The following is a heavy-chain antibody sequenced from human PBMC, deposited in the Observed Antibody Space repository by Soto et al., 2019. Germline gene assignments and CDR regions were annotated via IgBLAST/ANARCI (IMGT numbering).Heavy chain of an antibody. CDR2: LIPIMGPP. D-gene: IGHD3-10*01. CDR1: GVTSSRYL. V-gene: IGHV1-69*01. J-gene: IGHJ4*02. CDR3: ATGSGTYFNLFYFAY. Sequence: QVQLVQSGAEVKKPGSSVKVSCKTSGVTSSRYLISWVRQAPGQGPEWMGGLIPIMGPPNYAQRFQGRVTITADESTSTAYMELTSLRSDDTAVYFCATGSGTYFNLFYFAYWGQGTLVTVTS.